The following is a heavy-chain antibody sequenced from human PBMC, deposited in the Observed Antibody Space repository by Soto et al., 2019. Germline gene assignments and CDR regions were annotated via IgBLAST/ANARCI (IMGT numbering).Heavy chain of an antibody. D-gene: IGHD3-22*01. V-gene: IGHV1-46*01. CDR2: INPSGGST. J-gene: IGHJ4*02. Sequence: GASVKVSCKASGYTLTSYYMHWVRQAPGQGLEWMGVINPSGGSTTYAQKFQGRVTMTRDTSTSTVYMDLSSLRSEDTAVYYCAKVGLGIVVAPTIDYWGQGTLVTVSS. CDR3: AKVGLGIVVAPTIDY. CDR1: GYTLTSYY.